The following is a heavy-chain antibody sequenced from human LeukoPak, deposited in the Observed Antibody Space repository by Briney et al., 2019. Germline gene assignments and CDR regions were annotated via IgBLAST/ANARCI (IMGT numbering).Heavy chain of an antibody. CDR2: IYYSGST. D-gene: IGHD3-22*01. J-gene: IGHJ3*02. CDR1: GGSISSYY. CDR3: ARVQDATYYYDSSGDYAFDI. V-gene: IGHV4-59*01. Sequence: SETLSLTCTVSGGSISSYYWSWIRQPPGKGLEWIGYIYYSGSTKYNPSLKSRVTISVDTSKNQFSLKLSSVTAADTAVYYCARVQDATYYYDSSGDYAFDIWGQGTMVTVSS.